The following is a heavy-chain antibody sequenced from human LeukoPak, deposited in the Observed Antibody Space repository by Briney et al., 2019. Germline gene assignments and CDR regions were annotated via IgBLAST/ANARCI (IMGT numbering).Heavy chain of an antibody. CDR1: GFTFSNHA. CDR3: VRQQTSHGNFDY. D-gene: IGHD1-26*01. J-gene: IGHJ4*02. V-gene: IGHV3-13*01. CDR2: IGTAGDT. Sequence: GGSLRLSCATSGFTFSNHAMHWVRQATGKGLEWVSAIGTAGDTFYPGSVKGRFTISRENAKNSLSLQMNSLRAEDTAVYYCVRQQTSHGNFDYWGQGTLVTVSS.